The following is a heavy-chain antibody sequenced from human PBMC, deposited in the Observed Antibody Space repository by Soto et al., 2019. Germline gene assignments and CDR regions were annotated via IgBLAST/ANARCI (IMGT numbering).Heavy chain of an antibody. CDR2: NSDGSSA. J-gene: IGHJ4*02. Sequence: NSDGSSAAYADSVKGRFTISRDNAKNTLFLQMNSLRAKDTAVYYCARDSYAYASGQFDSWGKGTLVTFSS. CDR3: ARDSYAYASGQFDS. D-gene: IGHD2-2*01. V-gene: IGHV3-74*01.